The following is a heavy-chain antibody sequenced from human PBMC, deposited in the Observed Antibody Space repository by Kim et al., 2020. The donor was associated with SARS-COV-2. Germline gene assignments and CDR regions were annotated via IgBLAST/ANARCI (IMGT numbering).Heavy chain of an antibody. D-gene: IGHD5-18*01. CDR2: IKQDASKK. Sequence: GGSLRLSCAGSGFTFSRYWMSWVRQAPGKGLEWVANIKQDASKKNYVDSVKGRFTISRDNANDSLYLQMNSLRAEDTAVYYCARVGYSAESLDFWGQGTLVTVSS. V-gene: IGHV3-7*01. J-gene: IGHJ4*02. CDR1: GFTFSRYW. CDR3: ARVGYSAESLDF.